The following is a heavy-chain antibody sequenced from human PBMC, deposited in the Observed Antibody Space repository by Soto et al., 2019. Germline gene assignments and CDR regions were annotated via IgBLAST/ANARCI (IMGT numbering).Heavy chain of an antibody. CDR3: ARRGSGSYCDY. Sequence: EVQLLESGGGLVQPGGSLRLSCAASGFTFSSYAMRWVRQAPGKGLEWVSAISGSGDSTYYADSVKGRFTISRDNSKNAVYLHMNSLRGEAAAVYYCARRGSGSYCDYWGQGTLVTVSS. CDR2: ISGSGDST. V-gene: IGHV3-23*01. CDR1: GFTFSSYA. J-gene: IGHJ4*02. D-gene: IGHD1-26*01.